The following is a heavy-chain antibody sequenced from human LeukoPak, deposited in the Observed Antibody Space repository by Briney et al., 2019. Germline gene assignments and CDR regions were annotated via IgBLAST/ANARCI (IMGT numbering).Heavy chain of an antibody. J-gene: IGHJ3*02. Sequence: GRSLRLSCAASGFTFSSYGMHWFRQAPGKGLEWVAVIWYDGSNKYYADSVKGRFTISRDNSKNTLYLQMNSLRAEDTAVYYCARDGYDGAFDIWGQGTMVTVSS. CDR3: ARDGYDGAFDI. CDR1: GFTFSSYG. D-gene: IGHD5-12*01. CDR2: IWYDGSNK. V-gene: IGHV3-33*01.